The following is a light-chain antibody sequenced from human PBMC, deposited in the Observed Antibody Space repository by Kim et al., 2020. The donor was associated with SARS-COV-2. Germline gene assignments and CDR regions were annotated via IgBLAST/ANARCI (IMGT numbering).Light chain of an antibody. Sequence: GQSITISCTGTRSDVGTYNYVSWYQQHPGEAPKLIIYHVTKRPSGVSDRFSGSKSGTTASLTISELQTDDEADYYCSSYAGSSTWVFGGGTQLTVL. CDR1: RSDVGTYNY. CDR3: SSYAGSSTWV. CDR2: HVT. V-gene: IGLV2-14*04. J-gene: IGLJ3*02.